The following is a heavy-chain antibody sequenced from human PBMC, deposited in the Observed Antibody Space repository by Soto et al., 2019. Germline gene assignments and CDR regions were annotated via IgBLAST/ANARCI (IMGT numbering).Heavy chain of an antibody. CDR2: INHSGSA. D-gene: IGHD5-12*01. CDR3: ARATTEGNVVILATILGAYYFDY. V-gene: IGHV4-34*01. J-gene: IGHJ4*02. CDR1: GGSFSGYY. Sequence: QVQLQQWGAGLLKPSETLSLTCAVYGGSFSGYYWSWIRQPPGKGLEWIGEINHSGSAIYNPSLISRVSILVDAPENQFSLKMCSVTAADRAVYYCARATTEGNVVILATILGAYYFDYLGQVTLVTVFS.